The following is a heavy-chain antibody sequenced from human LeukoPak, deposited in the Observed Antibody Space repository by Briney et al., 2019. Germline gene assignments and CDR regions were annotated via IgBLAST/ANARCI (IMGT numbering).Heavy chain of an antibody. V-gene: IGHV3-9*03. CDR3: VKDMITFGGVIANAFDI. D-gene: IGHD3-16*02. CDR1: GFTFDDYA. Sequence: GGSLRLSCAASGFTFDDYAMHWVRQAPGKGLEWVSGISWNSGSIGYADSVKGRFTISRDNAKNSLYLQMNSLRAEDMAVYYCVKDMITFGGVIANAFDIWGQGTMVTVSS. J-gene: IGHJ3*02. CDR2: ISWNSGSI.